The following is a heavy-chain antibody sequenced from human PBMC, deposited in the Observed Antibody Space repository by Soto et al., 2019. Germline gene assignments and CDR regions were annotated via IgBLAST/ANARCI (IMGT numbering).Heavy chain of an antibody. CDR1: GGSVSSGSYY. J-gene: IGHJ4*02. D-gene: IGHD1-26*01. CDR3: ARDRASGSYGY. V-gene: IGHV4-61*01. Sequence: SETLSLTCTVSGGSVSSGSYYRSWIRQPPGKGLEWIGYIYYSGSTNYNPSLKSRVTISVDTSKNQFSLKLSSVTAADTAVYYCARDRASGSYGYWGQGTLVTVSS. CDR2: IYYSGST.